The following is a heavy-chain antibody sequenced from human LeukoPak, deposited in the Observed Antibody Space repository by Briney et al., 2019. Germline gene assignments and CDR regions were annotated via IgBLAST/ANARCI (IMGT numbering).Heavy chain of an antibody. V-gene: IGHV4-34*01. Sequence: SETLSLTCAVYGGSFSGYYWSWIRQPPGKGLEWIGEINHSGSTNYNPSLKSRVTISVDTSKNQFSLKLSSVTAADTAVYYCARGPRWNYGPIDYWAREPWSPSPQ. CDR2: INHSGST. D-gene: IGHD1-7*01. CDR1: GGSFSGYY. CDR3: ARGPRWNYGPIDY. J-gene: IGHJ4*02.